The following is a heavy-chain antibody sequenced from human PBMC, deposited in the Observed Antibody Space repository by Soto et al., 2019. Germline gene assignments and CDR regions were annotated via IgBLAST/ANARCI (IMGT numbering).Heavy chain of an antibody. Sequence: GASVKVSCKASGYTFTSYGISWVRQAPGQGLEWMGWISAYNGNTNYAQKLQGRVTMTTDTSTSTAYMELRSLRSDDTAVYYCARGDTIFGVVTPGDYWGQGTLVTVS. CDR1: GYTFTSYG. J-gene: IGHJ4*02. V-gene: IGHV1-18*01. CDR3: ARGDTIFGVVTPGDY. D-gene: IGHD3-3*01. CDR2: ISAYNGNT.